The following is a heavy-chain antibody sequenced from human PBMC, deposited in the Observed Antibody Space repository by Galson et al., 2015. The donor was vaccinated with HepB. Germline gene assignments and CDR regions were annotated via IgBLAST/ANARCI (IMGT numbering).Heavy chain of an antibody. CDR2: IRNRANNYAT. CDR3: TRPEYGSSWFLDYSHGMDI. D-gene: IGHD6-13*01. V-gene: IGHV3-73*01. CDR1: GFTFSGSG. J-gene: IGHJ6*02. Sequence: SLRLSCAASGFTFSGSGIHWVRLASGKGLEWVGRIRNRANNYATAYAASVRGRFTVSRDDSKNTAYLQMNSLKTEETAVYYCTRPEYGSSWFLDYSHGMDIWGQGTTVIVS.